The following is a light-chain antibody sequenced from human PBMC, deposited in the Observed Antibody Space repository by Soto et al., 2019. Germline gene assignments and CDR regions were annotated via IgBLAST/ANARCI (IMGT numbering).Light chain of an antibody. CDR3: HHYNNWPPWT. V-gene: IGKV3-15*01. CDR1: QSVRSN. CDR2: GAS. Sequence: DIDMRQSPSTLSVSLGERVTLSCRASQSVRSNLAWYQQKPGQSPRLLISGASTRAAGVPDRFSGSGSGTEFTLTITSLQSEDFAVYYCHHYNNWPPWTFGQGTKVEIK. J-gene: IGKJ1*01.